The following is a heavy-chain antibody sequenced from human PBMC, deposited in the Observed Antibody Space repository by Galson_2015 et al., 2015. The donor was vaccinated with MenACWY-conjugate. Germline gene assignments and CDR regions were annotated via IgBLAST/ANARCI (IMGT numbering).Heavy chain of an antibody. J-gene: IGHJ4*02. CDR1: GFTFSSSW. CDR2: INSDGSST. CDR3: ARLGGNYRTTSHFDS. Sequence: SLRLSCAASGFTFSSSWMHWVRQAPGTGLVWVSRINSDGSSTSYADSVKGRFTISRDNAKNTLYLQMNSLRAEDTAVYYCARLGGNYRTTSHFDSWGQGTLVTVSS. V-gene: IGHV3-74*01. D-gene: IGHD1-26*01.